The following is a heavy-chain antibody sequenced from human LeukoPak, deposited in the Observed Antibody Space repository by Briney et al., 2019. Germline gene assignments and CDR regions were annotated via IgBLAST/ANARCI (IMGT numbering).Heavy chain of an antibody. D-gene: IGHD3-10*01. CDR2: IRYDGSNN. V-gene: IGHV3-30*02. J-gene: IGHJ4*02. CDR3: ARDPPPAQVGSGSYVGYFDY. Sequence: LAGGSRRLSCAASGFTFSSYGMHWVSQAPGRWLEWVAFIRYDGSNNFYGGSVKGRFTISRDNAKNSLYLQMNSLRAEDTALYYCARDPPPAQVGSGSYVGYFDYWGQGTLVTVSS. CDR1: GFTFSSYG.